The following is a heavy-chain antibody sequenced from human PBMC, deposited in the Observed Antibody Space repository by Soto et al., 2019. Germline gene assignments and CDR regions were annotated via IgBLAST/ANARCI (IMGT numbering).Heavy chain of an antibody. D-gene: IGHD2-8*01. CDR2: IWYHGGNE. CDR1: GFTFSDFG. CDR3: ARRGCVKGVCYNSYDM. V-gene: IGHV3-33*03. Sequence: QVQLVESGGGVVQPGRSLRLSCAVSGFTFSDFGMHWVRQAPGKGLEWVALIWYHGGNEEYADSVKGRFSISRDNSKNTLYLQMDSLRAEDTAVYHCARRGCVKGVCYNSYDMWGQGTMVTVSS. J-gene: IGHJ3*02.